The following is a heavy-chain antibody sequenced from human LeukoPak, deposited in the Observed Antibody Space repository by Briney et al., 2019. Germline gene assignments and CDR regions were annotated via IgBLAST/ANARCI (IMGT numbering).Heavy chain of an antibody. CDR3: ARSFGDYGDADY. D-gene: IGHD4-17*01. Sequence: NSSETLSLTCAVYGGSFSGYYWSWLRQPPGKGLEWIGEINHSGSTNYNPSLKSRVTISVDTSKNQFSLKLSSVTAADTAVYYCARSFGDYGDADYWGQGTLVTVSS. CDR1: GGSFSGYY. V-gene: IGHV4-34*01. CDR2: INHSGST. J-gene: IGHJ4*02.